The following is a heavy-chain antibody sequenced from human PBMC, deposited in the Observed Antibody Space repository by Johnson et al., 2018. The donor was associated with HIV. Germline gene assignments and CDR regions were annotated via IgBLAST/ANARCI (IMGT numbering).Heavy chain of an antibody. Sequence: VESGGGVVQPGGSLRLSCETSRFTFDDYAMHWVRQAPGKGLEWVSLINWDGDSTYYADSVKGRFTISRDNSKNTLYLQMTSLRQDDTAVYSCYCTDNFGAGSESKGTFDAWGQGTMVTVSS. D-gene: IGHD3-10*01. CDR3: YCTDNFGAGSESKGTFDA. CDR2: INWDGDST. CDR1: RFTFDDYA. J-gene: IGHJ3*01. V-gene: IGHV3-43D*03.